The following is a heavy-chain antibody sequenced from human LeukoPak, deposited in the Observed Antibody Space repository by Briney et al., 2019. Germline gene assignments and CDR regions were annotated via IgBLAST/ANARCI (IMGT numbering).Heavy chain of an antibody. CDR2: ISGSGGGT. CDR3: ARNKYEYCSSTSCYSSYYYYYMDV. D-gene: IGHD2-2*01. J-gene: IGHJ6*03. V-gene: IGHV3-23*01. CDR1: GFTFSSYA. Sequence: GGSLRLSCAASGFTFSSYAMSWVRQAPGKGLEWVSAISGSGGGTYYADSVKGRFTISRDDSKNTLYLQMNSLRAEDTAVYYCARNKYEYCSSTSCYSSYYYYYMDVWGKGTTVTVSS.